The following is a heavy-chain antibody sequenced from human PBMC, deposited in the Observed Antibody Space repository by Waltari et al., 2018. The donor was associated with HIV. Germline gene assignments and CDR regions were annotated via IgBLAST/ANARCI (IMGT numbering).Heavy chain of an antibody. CDR3: ARSKYSSSSGFDL. D-gene: IGHD6-6*01. CDR1: GFTFSSYS. J-gene: IGHJ2*01. Sequence: EVQLVESGGGLVQPGGSLRLSCAASGFTFSSYSMNWVRQAPEKGLEWGSYISSSSSTIYSADSVKGRFTISRDNAKNSLYLQMNSLRAEDTAVYYCARSKYSSSSGFDLWGRGTLVTVSS. V-gene: IGHV3-48*01. CDR2: ISSSSSTI.